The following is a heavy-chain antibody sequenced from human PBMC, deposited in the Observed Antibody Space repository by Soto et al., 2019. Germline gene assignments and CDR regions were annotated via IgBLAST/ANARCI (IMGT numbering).Heavy chain of an antibody. Sequence: QVQLQESGPGLVKPSQTLSLTCTFSGGSISSGGYYWSWIRQHPGKGLEWIGYIYYSGSTYYNPSLKSRVTISVDTSKNQCSPKLSSVTAADTAVYYCARDSKRGKKYWFDPWCQGTLVTVSS. CDR1: GGSISSGGYY. V-gene: IGHV4-31*03. D-gene: IGHD7-27*01. CDR3: ARDSKRGKKYWFDP. J-gene: IGHJ5*02. CDR2: IYYSGST.